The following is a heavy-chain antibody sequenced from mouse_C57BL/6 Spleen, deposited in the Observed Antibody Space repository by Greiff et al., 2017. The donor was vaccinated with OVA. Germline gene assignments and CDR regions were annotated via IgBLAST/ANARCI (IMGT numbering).Heavy chain of an antibody. Sequence: VQRVESGPGLVAPSQSLSITCTVSGFSLTSYAISWVRQPPGKGLEWLGVIWPGGGTNYNSALKSRLSISKDNSKSQVFLKMNSLQTDDTARYYCARIYDGYYFDYWGQGTTLTVSS. CDR3: ARIYDGYYFDY. CDR1: GFSLTSYA. CDR2: IWPGGGT. V-gene: IGHV2-9-1*01. J-gene: IGHJ2*01. D-gene: IGHD2-3*01.